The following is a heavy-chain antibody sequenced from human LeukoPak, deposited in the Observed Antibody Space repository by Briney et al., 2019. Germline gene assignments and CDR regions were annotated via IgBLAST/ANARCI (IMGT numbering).Heavy chain of an antibody. CDR2: INHSGST. Sequence: ETLSLTCAVYGGSFSGYYWSWIRQPPGKGLEWIGEINHSGSTNYNPSLKSRVTISVDTSKNQFSLKLSSVTAADTAMYYCARKIQLWFTYYYYYGMDVWGQGTTVTVSS. V-gene: IGHV4-34*01. CDR1: GGSFSGYY. CDR3: ARKIQLWFTYYYYYGMDV. D-gene: IGHD5-18*01. J-gene: IGHJ6*02.